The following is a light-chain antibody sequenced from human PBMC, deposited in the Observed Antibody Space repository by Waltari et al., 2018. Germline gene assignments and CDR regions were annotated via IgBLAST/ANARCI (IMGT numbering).Light chain of an antibody. CDR1: PGPVFTRYF. J-gene: IGLJ3*02. V-gene: IGLV8-61*01. CDR3: VLYMGSGISV. Sequence: QTVVTQEPSFSVSPGGSVTLTCCLIPGPVFTRYFPSWYQQTPGQAPLTLIYSTNTRSSGVPDRFSGSILGNKAALTITGAQADDESDYYCVLYMGSGISVFGGGTKLTVL. CDR2: STN.